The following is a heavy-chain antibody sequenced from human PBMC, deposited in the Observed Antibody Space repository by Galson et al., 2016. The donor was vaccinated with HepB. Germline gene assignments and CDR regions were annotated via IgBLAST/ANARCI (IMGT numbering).Heavy chain of an antibody. J-gene: IGHJ4*02. Sequence: ETLSLTCTVSGGSISISAHYWGWIRQPPGKGLEWIGSVYHSGDTYYNPSLQSRGALSIDTSKKHISLKLASVTAADTAVYYCARPYSGSNLGGFDNWGRGILVTVSS. CDR2: VYHSGDT. D-gene: IGHD1-26*01. CDR3: ARPYSGSNLGGFDN. CDR1: GGSISISAHY. V-gene: IGHV4-39*02.